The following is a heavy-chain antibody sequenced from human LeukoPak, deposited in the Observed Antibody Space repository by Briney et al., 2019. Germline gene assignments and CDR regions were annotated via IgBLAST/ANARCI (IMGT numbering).Heavy chain of an antibody. V-gene: IGHV4-34*01. CDR1: GGSFSGYY. Sequence: SETLSLTCAVYGGSFSGYYWSWIRQPPGKGLEWIGEINHSGSTNYNPSLKSRVTISIDTSKNQFSLKLSSVTAADTAMYYCARAVGTSRNFFDYWGQGTLVTVSS. CDR3: ARAVGTSRNFFDY. D-gene: IGHD4-23*01. CDR2: INHSGST. J-gene: IGHJ4*02.